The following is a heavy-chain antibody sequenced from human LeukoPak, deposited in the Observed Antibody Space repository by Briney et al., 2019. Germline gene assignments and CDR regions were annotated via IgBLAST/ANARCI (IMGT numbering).Heavy chain of an antibody. CDR2: FDPEDGET. J-gene: IGHJ4*02. CDR3: AADYYDSSGYYSPIDY. D-gene: IGHD3-22*01. V-gene: IGHV1-24*01. CDR1: GYTLTELS. Sequence: ASVKVSCKVSGYTLTELSMHWVRQAPGKGLEWLGCFDPEDGETIYAQKFQGRVTMTEDTSTDTAYMELSSLRSEDTAVYYCAADYYDSSGYYSPIDYWGQGTLVTVSS.